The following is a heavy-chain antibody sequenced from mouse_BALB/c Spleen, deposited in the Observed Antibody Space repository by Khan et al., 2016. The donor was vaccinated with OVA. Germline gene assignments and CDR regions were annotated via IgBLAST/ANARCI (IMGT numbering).Heavy chain of an antibody. J-gene: IGHJ2*01. CDR2: ISYSGGT. D-gene: IGHD1-1*01. CDR1: GYSITSGYA. CDR3: ARGNYYGYYFSY. V-gene: IGHV3-2*02. Sequence: EVQLQESGPGLVKPSQSLSLTCTVTGYSITSGYAWNWIRQFPGNKLEWMGYISYSGGTSYNPSLKSRISITRDTSKNPFFLQLNSVTTEDTATYYCARGNYYGYYFSYWGQGTPLTVSS.